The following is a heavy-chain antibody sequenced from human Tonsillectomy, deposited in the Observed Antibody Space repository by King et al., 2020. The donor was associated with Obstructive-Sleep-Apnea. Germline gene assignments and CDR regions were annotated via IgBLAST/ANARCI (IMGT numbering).Heavy chain of an antibody. CDR1: GDSISSSDYY. CDR3: ARAERWINWFDS. Sequence: QLQESGPGLVKPSQTLSLTCSVSGDSISSSDYYWSWIRQPPGKGLEWIGYIFYTGTTYYNPSLKSRVTISLDTSNNHFSLNLRSVTASDTAVYYCARAERWINWFDSWGQEILVTVSS. CDR2: IFYTGTT. D-gene: IGHD5-12*01. J-gene: IGHJ5*01. V-gene: IGHV4-30-4*01.